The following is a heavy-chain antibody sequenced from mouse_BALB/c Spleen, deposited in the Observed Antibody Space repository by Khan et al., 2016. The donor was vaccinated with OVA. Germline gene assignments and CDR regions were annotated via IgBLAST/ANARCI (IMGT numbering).Heavy chain of an antibody. CDR3: ARSHYYGSSLYAMDY. D-gene: IGHD1-1*01. Sequence: DLVKPGASVKLSCKASGYTFTSYGINWIKQRPGKGLEWIGRIGPGSGSTSYNEKVTGKATLNVDTTTNTAYHQVSSLSSEDSAVYFCARSHYYGSSLYAMDYWGQGTSVTVSS. CDR2: IGPGSGST. J-gene: IGHJ4*01. CDR1: GYTFTSYG. V-gene: IGHV1S41*01.